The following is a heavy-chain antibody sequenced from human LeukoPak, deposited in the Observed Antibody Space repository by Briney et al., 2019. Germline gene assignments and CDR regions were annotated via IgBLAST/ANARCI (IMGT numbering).Heavy chain of an antibody. CDR3: ARDPDYDFWSGYYRGYYYYGMDV. V-gene: IGHV3-21*01. CDR2: VSSSGSYI. CDR1: GFTFSSHT. D-gene: IGHD3-3*01. J-gene: IGHJ6*02. Sequence: GGSLRLSCTASGFTFSSHTMNWVRQAPGKGLEWVSYVSSSGSYIHYADSVRGRFTISRDNAKSSLYLQMNSLRAEDTAVYYCARDPDYDFWSGYYRGYYYYGMDVWGQGTTVTVSS.